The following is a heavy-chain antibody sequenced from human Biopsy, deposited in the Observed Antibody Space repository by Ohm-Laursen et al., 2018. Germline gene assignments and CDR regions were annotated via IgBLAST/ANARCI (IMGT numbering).Heavy chain of an antibody. Sequence: PSQTLSLTCTVSGGSIGSFFWSWIRQPPGKGLVWIGYIYYSGSTNYNPSLRSLVTISVDRSKNQFSLELRSVTAADTAVYYCARGTGRYYVYGAFDIWGQGTVVTVSS. CDR1: GGSIGSFF. D-gene: IGHD1-26*01. J-gene: IGHJ3*02. CDR3: ARGTGRYYVYGAFDI. CDR2: IYYSGST. V-gene: IGHV4-59*12.